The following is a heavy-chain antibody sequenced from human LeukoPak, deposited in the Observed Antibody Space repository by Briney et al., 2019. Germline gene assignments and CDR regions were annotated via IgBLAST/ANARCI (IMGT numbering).Heavy chain of an antibody. V-gene: IGHV1-24*01. D-gene: IGHD1-26*01. CDR3: ATSIVGATNWFDP. J-gene: IGHJ5*02. CDR1: GYTLTELS. CDR2: FDPEDGET. Sequence: ASVKVSCKVSGYTLTELSMHWVRQAPGKGLEWMGGFDPEDGETIYAQKFQGRVTMTEDTSTDTAYMELSSLRSEDTAVYYCATSIVGATNWFDPWAREPWSPSPQ.